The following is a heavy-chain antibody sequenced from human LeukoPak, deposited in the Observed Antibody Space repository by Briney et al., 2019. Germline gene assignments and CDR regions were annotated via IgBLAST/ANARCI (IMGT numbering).Heavy chain of an antibody. CDR3: ARDRATSAFDM. CDR2: INPNSGGT. Sequence: RASVKVSCXASGYTFTGYYMHWVRQAPGQGLEWMGWINPNSGGTNYAQKFQGRVTMTRDTSIRTVYVELSRLTSDDTAVYYCARDRATSAFDMWGQGTMVTVTS. CDR1: GYTFTGYY. V-gene: IGHV1-2*02. J-gene: IGHJ3*02. D-gene: IGHD5-12*01.